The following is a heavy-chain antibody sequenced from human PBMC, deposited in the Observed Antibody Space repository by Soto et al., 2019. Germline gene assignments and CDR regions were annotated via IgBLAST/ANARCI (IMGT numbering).Heavy chain of an antibody. D-gene: IGHD2-15*01. Sequence: QMQLVQSGAEVKKPGSSVKVSCKASGGTFSSYAISWVRQAPGQGLEWMGGIIPIFGTANYAQKFQGRVTITADESTSTAYMELSSLRSEDTAVYYCARDRDCSGGSCEYYYYGMDVWGQGTTVTVSS. CDR2: IIPIFGTA. CDR3: ARDRDCSGGSCEYYYYGMDV. V-gene: IGHV1-69*01. J-gene: IGHJ6*02. CDR1: GGTFSSYA.